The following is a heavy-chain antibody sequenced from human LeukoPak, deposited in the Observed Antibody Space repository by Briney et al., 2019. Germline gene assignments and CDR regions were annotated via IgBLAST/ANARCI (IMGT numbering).Heavy chain of an antibody. D-gene: IGHD1-14*01. J-gene: IGHJ6*02. CDR3: ARQPPQYYGMDV. CDR2: IYTSGST. V-gene: IGHV4-4*07. Sequence: SETLSLTCSVSGGSFSNYYWGWIRQPAGKGLEWIGRIYTSGSTNYNPSLKSRVTMSVETSNNQFSLKLTSVTAADMAVYYCARQPPQYYGMDVWGQGTTVTVSS. CDR1: GGSFSNYY.